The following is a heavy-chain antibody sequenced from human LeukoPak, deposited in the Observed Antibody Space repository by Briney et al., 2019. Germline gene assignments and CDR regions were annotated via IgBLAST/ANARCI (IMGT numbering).Heavy chain of an antibody. J-gene: IGHJ5*02. CDR1: ALPLYGIH. CDR2: ISSSSYNK. V-gene: IGHV3-11*01. Sequence: GGSLTFSSSVSALPLYGIHLIRIRPAPGLGPKWVAYISSSSYNKSYRVSVKGRFTIARDNTSNSLCLEMNSLRVKDTAVYYGARGKRTFDPWGQGNRVIVSS. CDR3: ARGKRTFDP.